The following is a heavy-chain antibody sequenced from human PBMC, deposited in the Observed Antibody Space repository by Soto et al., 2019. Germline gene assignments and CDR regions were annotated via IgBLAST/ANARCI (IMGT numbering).Heavy chain of an antibody. D-gene: IGHD3-10*01. V-gene: IGHV4-59*01. J-gene: IGHJ5*02. Sequence: SETLSLTCTVSGGSISSYFWSWIRQSPGKGLEWIGYIYYNGNTNYNPSLASRVTISVDTSKNHFSLKLNSVTVADTAVYYCARGGASSLWLDPWGQGTLVTDSS. CDR1: GGSISSYF. CDR2: IYYNGNT. CDR3: ARGGASSLWLDP.